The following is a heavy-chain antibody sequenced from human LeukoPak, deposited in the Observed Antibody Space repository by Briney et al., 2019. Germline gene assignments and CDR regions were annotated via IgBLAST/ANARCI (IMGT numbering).Heavy chain of an antibody. D-gene: IGHD2-2*01. V-gene: IGHV4-31*03. CDR1: GGSISSGGYY. CDR2: IYYSGST. CDR3: ARADIVVVPAAANLRSDP. Sequence: TQTLSLTCTVSGGSISSGGYYWSWIRQHPGKGLEWIGYIYYSGSTYYNPSLKSRVTISVDTSKNQFSLKLSSVTAADTAVYYSARADIVVVPAAANLRSDPWGQGTLVTVSS. J-gene: IGHJ5*02.